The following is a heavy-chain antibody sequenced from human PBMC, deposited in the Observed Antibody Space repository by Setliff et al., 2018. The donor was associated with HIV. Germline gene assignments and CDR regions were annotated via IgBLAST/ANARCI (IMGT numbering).Heavy chain of an antibody. D-gene: IGHD6-19*01. Sequence: GASVKVSCKASGGTFSSYGISWVRQAPGQGLEWVGGIIPVFRTSNYAHKFQGRVTITADESTSTAYMDLSSLRSEDTALYYCARGAGIGTYLDLWGPGTLVTVSS. CDR2: IIPVFRTS. J-gene: IGHJ2*01. V-gene: IGHV1-69*13. CDR1: GGTFSSYG. CDR3: ARGAGIGTYLDL.